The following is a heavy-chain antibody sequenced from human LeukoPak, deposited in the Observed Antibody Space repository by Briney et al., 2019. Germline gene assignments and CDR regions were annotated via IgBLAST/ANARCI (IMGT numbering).Heavy chain of an antibody. V-gene: IGHV3-7*01. CDR3: ARDKDWSFDY. D-gene: IGHD3/OR15-3a*01. CDR2: IKQDETEK. Sequence: GGSLRLSCTASGFTFSNFWMGWVRQAPGKGLEWVANIKQDETEKFYLGSVKGRFTISRDNAKNSLSLQMNSLRAEDTAIYYCARDKDWSFDYWGQGTLVTVSS. CDR1: GFTFSNFW. J-gene: IGHJ4*02.